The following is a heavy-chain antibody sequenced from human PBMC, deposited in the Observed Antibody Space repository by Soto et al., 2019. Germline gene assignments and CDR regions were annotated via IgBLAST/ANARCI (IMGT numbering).Heavy chain of an antibody. D-gene: IGHD3-16*01. CDR1: GFSFSKYG. V-gene: IGHV3-33*01. J-gene: IGHJ4*01. Sequence: QVQLVESGGGVVQPGKSLTLSCAASGFSFSKYGMHWVRKAPGKGLEWVAVIWNDGNKKYYSDSVQGRFTISRDSSKNTLFLQMSSLRIEDTAVYYCARDDGGCDLRFYCWGHGTLVTGS. CDR2: IWNDGNKK. CDR3: ARDDGGCDLRFYC.